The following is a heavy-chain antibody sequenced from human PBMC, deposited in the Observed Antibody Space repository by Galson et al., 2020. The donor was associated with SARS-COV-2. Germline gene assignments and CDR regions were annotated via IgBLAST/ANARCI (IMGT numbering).Heavy chain of an antibody. CDR3: ATTYTSSRLNFDN. D-gene: IGHD6-13*01. CDR1: GGSISSSTYY. V-gene: IGHV4-39*07. J-gene: IGHJ4*02. CDR2: IYYSGST. Sequence: SETLSLTCNVSGGSISSSTYYWVCIRQPPGKGLEWIGTIYYSGSTYYNPSLNSRVTISLDTSQNHLSLNLISVTAADTAMYYCATTYTSSRLNFDNWGQGSLVTVSS.